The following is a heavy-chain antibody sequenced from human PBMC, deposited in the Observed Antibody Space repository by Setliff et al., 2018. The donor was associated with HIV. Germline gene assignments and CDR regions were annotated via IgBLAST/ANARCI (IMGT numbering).Heavy chain of an antibody. D-gene: IGHD5-18*01. Sequence: PSETLSLTCTISGGSITGHYWSWIRQPPGKGLEWIGYVFYTGGTNYRPSLRGRVTISVDTSKNLFSLKLSSVTAADTAVYYCAKTIRGYISGDYMDVWGKGTTVTVSS. CDR3: AKTIRGYISGDYMDV. CDR1: GGSITGHY. V-gene: IGHV4-59*11. J-gene: IGHJ6*03. CDR2: VFYTGGT.